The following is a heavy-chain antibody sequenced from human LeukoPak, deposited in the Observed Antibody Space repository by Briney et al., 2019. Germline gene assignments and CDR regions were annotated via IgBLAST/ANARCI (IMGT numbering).Heavy chain of an antibody. CDR1: GFTFSSYG. Sequence: PGGSLRLSCAASGFTFSSYGMHWVRQAPGKGPEWVAFIRYDGSNKYYADSVKGRFTISRDNSKNTLYLQMNSLRAEDTAVYYCAKDPQKWESYFDYWGQGTLVTVSS. V-gene: IGHV3-30*02. CDR2: IRYDGSNK. D-gene: IGHD1-26*01. J-gene: IGHJ4*02. CDR3: AKDPQKWESYFDY.